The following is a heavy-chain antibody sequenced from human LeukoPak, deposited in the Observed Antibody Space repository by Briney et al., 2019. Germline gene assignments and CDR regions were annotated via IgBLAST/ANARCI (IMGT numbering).Heavy chain of an antibody. CDR2: INPNSGGT. D-gene: IGHD3-22*01. Sequence: ASVKVSCKASGYTFTGYYMHWVRQAPGQGLEWMGWINPNSGGTNYAQKFQGRVTTTRDTSISTAYMELSRLRSDDTAVYYCASPSPTYYYDSSGYYYFDYWGQGTLVTVSS. CDR1: GYTFTGYY. V-gene: IGHV1-2*02. CDR3: ASPSPTYYYDSSGYYYFDY. J-gene: IGHJ4*02.